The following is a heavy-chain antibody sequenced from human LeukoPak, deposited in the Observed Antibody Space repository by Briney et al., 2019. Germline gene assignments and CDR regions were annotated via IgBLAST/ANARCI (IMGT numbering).Heavy chain of an antibody. CDR2: IYYSGST. CDR3: ARGMAAASLY. CDR1: GGSISSSSYY. V-gene: IGHV4-39*07. D-gene: IGHD6-13*01. Sequence: SETLSLTCTVSGGSISSSSYYWGWIRQPPGKGLEWIGSIYYSGSTYYNPSLKSRVTISVDTSKNQFSLKLSSVTAADTAVYYCARGMAAASLYWGQGTLVTVSS. J-gene: IGHJ4*02.